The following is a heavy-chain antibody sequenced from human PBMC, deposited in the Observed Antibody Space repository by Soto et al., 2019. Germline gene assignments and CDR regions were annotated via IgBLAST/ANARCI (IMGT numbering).Heavy chain of an antibody. Sequence: GASVKVSCKASGYTFTSYGISWVRQAPGQGLEWMGWISAYNGNTNYAQKLQGRVTMTTDTSTSTAYMELRSLRSDDTAVYYCARDARTIFGVFPYGMDVWGQGTTVTVSS. CDR2: ISAYNGNT. V-gene: IGHV1-18*01. J-gene: IGHJ6*02. CDR1: GYTFTSYG. CDR3: ARDARTIFGVFPYGMDV. D-gene: IGHD3-3*01.